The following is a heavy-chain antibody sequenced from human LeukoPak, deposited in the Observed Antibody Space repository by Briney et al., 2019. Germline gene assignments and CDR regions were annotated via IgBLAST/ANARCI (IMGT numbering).Heavy chain of an antibody. CDR1: GFTFGNYA. Sequence: GGSLRLSCAATGFTFGNYAMSWVRQAPGKGLEWVAVTSSDLNVKLYADSVKGRFTISRDNSRSTLYLQMNSLRPEDTAIYYCAREGYYGSGSPPSLYFDYWGQGTLVTVSS. CDR2: TSSDLNVK. D-gene: IGHD3-10*01. CDR3: AREGYYGSGSPPSLYFDY. V-gene: IGHV3-30*03. J-gene: IGHJ4*02.